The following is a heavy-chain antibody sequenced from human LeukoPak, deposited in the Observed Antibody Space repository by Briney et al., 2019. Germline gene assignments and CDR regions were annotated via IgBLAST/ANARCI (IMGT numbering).Heavy chain of an antibody. CDR3: ARGPDSSGYYSWFDP. CDR1: GYTFTSYD. J-gene: IGHJ5*02. Sequence: ASVKVSCKASGYTFTSYDINWVRQATGQGLEWMGWMNPNSGNTGYAQKFQGRVTMTRNTSISTAYMELSSLRSEDTAVYYCARGPDSSGYYSWFDPWGQGTLVTVSS. D-gene: IGHD3-22*01. CDR2: MNPNSGNT. V-gene: IGHV1-8*01.